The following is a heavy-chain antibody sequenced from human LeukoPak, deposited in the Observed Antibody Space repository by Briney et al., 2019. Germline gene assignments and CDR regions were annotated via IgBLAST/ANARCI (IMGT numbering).Heavy chain of an antibody. D-gene: IGHD6-19*01. CDR1: GFIFSSYS. CDR3: ARDSSGWYPVVY. CDR2: ISSSSSYI. Sequence: PGGSLRLSCAASGFIFSSYSMNWVRQAPGKGLEWVSSISSSSSYIYYADSVKGRFTISRDNAKNSLYLQMNSLRAEDAAVYYCARDSSGWYPVVYWGQGTLVTVSS. V-gene: IGHV3-21*01. J-gene: IGHJ4*02.